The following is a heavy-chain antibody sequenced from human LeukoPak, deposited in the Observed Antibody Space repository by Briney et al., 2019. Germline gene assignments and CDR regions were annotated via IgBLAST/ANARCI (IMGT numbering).Heavy chain of an antibody. J-gene: IGHJ4*02. CDR2: ISSSSSTI. V-gene: IGHV3-48*04. CDR3: VRDRNYYGLDY. Sequence: GGSLRLSCAVSGFSFSTYSMNWVRQAPGKGLEWVSYISSSSSTIYYADSVKGRFTISRDNAKKSLYLQMNSLRAEDTAVYYCVRDRNYYGLDYWGQGSLVTVSS. CDR1: GFSFSTYS. D-gene: IGHD3-10*01.